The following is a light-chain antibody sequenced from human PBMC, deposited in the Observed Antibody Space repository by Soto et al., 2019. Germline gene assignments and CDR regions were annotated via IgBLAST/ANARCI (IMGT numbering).Light chain of an antibody. V-gene: IGKV2-28*01. J-gene: IGKJ2*02. CDR3: MQALLTPRT. CDR2: WGS. CDR1: QSLLHSNGYNY. Sequence: DIVMPQSPVSLPVTPGEPASISCRSSQSLLHSNGYNYLDWYLQKPGQSPQLLIYWGSNRASGVPDRFSGSGAGTDFTLKISRVEAEDVGVYYCMQALLTPRTFGQGTKLEIK.